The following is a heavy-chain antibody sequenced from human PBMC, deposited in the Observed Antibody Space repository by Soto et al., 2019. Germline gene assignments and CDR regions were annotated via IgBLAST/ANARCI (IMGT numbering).Heavy chain of an antibody. J-gene: IGHJ3*02. CDR1: EFTFSDYY. V-gene: IGHV3-11*01. D-gene: IGHD5-12*01. CDR3: ARRYSGGRAFDI. Sequence: QVQLVESGGGLVRPGESLRLSCAASEFTFSDYYMSWIHQAPGKGLEWVSYISSSGNTIYYADSVKGRFTISRDSAKNSLYLQMNSLRAEDTAVYYCARRYSGGRAFDICGQGTMVTVSS. CDR2: ISSSGNTI.